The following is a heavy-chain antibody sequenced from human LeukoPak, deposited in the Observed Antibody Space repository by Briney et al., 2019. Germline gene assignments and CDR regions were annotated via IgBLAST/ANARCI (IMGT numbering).Heavy chain of an antibody. CDR2: INYSGST. Sequence: SETLSLTCPVSGGSISSTSYYWGWIRQPPGKGLEWIGTINYSGSTYYNPSLKSRVTISVDTSKNQISLKLSSVTAADTAVYYCARHGDLLSPFQTWGQGTLVTVSS. CDR1: GGSISSTSYY. D-gene: IGHD2-21*02. CDR3: ARHGDLLSPFQT. V-gene: IGHV4-39*01. J-gene: IGHJ5*02.